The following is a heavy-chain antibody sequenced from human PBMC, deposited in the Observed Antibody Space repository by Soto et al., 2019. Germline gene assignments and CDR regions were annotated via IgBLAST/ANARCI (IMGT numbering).Heavy chain of an antibody. CDR1: GGSISSGGYY. J-gene: IGHJ4*02. V-gene: IGHV4-31*03. CDR2: IYYSGST. D-gene: IGHD6-13*01. Sequence: QVQLQESGPGLVQPSQTLSLTCTVSGGSISSGGYYWSWIRQPPGKGLEWIGYIYYSGSTYYNPSLKTRVTISVDTSKNQFSLKLSSVTAADTAVYYWARSFGVAAAGPFDYWGQGTLVTVSS. CDR3: ARSFGVAAAGPFDY.